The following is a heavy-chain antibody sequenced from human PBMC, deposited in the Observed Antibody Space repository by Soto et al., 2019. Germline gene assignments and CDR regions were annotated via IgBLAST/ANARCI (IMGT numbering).Heavy chain of an antibody. J-gene: IGHJ4*02. Sequence: SETLSLTCSVSGGSISSSSYFWGWIRQPPGKGLEWIGSIYYSGSTYYNPSLKSRVTISVDTSKNQFSLKLSSVTAADTAVYYCVSTYYYDSSGYYYRYWGQGTLVTVS. CDR2: IYYSGST. D-gene: IGHD3-22*01. CDR3: VSTYYYDSSGYYYRY. V-gene: IGHV4-39*01. CDR1: GGSISSSSYF.